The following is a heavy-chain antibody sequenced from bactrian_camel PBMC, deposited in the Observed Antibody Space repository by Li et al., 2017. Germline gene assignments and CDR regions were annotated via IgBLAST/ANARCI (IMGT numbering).Heavy chain of an antibody. CDR2: SSSGALSL. CDR3: VKPNPDARGGFDH. D-gene: IGHD1*01. CDR1: GFTFDDHA. J-gene: IGHJ4*01. Sequence: DVQLVESGGGLVQPGGSLRLSCSASGFTFDDHAMGWIRQAPGKGLEWVSSSSSGALSLVYADSVKGRFTISRDNAKNTVYLLMNSLKPEDSAVYYCVKPNPDARGGFDHWGQGTQVTVS. V-gene: IGHV3S36*01.